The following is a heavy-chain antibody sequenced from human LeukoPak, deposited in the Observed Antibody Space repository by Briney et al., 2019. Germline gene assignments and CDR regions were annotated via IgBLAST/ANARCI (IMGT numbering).Heavy chain of an antibody. D-gene: IGHD2/OR15-2a*01. Sequence: GGSLRLSCAASGTYWMHWVRQVPGKGLVWVSHINSDGSWTSYADSVKGRFTISKDNAKNTVYLQMNSLRAEDTAVYYCVSFYETYWGRGTLVTVSS. J-gene: IGHJ4*02. CDR2: INSDGSWT. V-gene: IGHV3-74*01. CDR1: GTYW. CDR3: VSFYETY.